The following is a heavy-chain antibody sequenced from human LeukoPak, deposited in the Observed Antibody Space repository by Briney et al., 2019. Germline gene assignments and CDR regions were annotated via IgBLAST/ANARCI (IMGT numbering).Heavy chain of an antibody. V-gene: IGHV3-30*02. CDR1: GFTFSSYG. CDR3: AKDLLGPGGYLTPGIDY. CDR2: IRYDGSNK. J-gene: IGHJ4*02. Sequence: GGSLRLSCAASGFTFSSYGMHWVRQAPGKGLEWVAFIRYDGSNKYYADSVKGRFTISRDNSKNTLYLQMNSLRAEDTAVYYCAKDLLGPGGYLTPGIDYWGQGTLVTVSS. D-gene: IGHD3-10*01.